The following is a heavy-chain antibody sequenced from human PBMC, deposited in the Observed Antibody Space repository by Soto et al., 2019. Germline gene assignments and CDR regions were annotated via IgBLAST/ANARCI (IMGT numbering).Heavy chain of an antibody. D-gene: IGHD3-10*01. CDR3: AKLRGSHYYFDD. CDR2: ITWNSVRI. J-gene: IGHJ4*02. CDR1: GFSFDGYA. Sequence: SLRLSCAACGFSFDGYARHWVRQTPGKGLEWVSGITWNSVRIAYADSVKGRFTISRDNAKNSLYLQMDSLRPEDTALYFCAKLRGSHYYFDDWGQGTLVTVSS. V-gene: IGHV3-9*01.